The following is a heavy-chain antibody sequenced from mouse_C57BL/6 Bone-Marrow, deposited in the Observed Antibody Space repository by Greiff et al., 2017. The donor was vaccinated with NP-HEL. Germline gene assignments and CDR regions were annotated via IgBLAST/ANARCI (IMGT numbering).Heavy chain of an antibody. D-gene: IGHD1-1*01. Sequence: EVQVVESGEGLVKPGGSLKLSCAASGFTFSSYAMSWVRQTPEKRLEWVAYISSGGDYIYYADTVKGRFTISRDNARNTLYLQMSSLKSEDTAMYYCTRGGASYYGSYFYAMDYWGQGTSVTVSS. CDR3: TRGGASYYGSYFYAMDY. CDR1: GFTFSSYA. J-gene: IGHJ4*01. CDR2: ISSGGDYI. V-gene: IGHV5-9-1*02.